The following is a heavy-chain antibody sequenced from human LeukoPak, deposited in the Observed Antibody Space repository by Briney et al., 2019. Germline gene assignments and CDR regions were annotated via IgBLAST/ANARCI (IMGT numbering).Heavy chain of an antibody. CDR3: ARDLSRSTMVRGESYGMDV. J-gene: IGHJ6*02. CDR1: GFTFSSYW. D-gene: IGHD3-10*01. V-gene: IGHV3-7*01. CDR2: IKQDGSEK. Sequence: GGSLRLSCAASGFTFSSYWMSWVRQAPGKGLEWVANIKQDGSEKYYVDSVKGRFTISRDNAKNSLYLQMNSLRAEDTAVYYCARDLSRSTMVRGESYGMDVWGQGTTVTVYS.